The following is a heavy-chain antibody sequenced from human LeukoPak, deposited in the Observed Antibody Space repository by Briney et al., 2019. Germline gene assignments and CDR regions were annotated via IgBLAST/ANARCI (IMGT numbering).Heavy chain of an antibody. CDR3: TTGVRDSSGYYNFDY. V-gene: IGHV3-23*01. CDR1: GFTFSNYA. Sequence: GGSLRLSCAASGFTFSNYAMTWVRQAPGKGLEWVSGISGGGGNTYYADSVKGRFTISRDNSKKTVHLQMSSLRAEDTAMYHCTTGVRDSSGYYNFDYWGQGTLVTVSS. J-gene: IGHJ4*02. CDR2: ISGGGGNT. D-gene: IGHD3-22*01.